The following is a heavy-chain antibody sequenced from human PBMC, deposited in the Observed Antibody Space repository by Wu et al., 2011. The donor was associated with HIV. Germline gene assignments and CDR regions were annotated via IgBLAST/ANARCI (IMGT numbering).Heavy chain of an antibody. V-gene: IGHV1-2*02. D-gene: IGHD3-22*01. Sequence: QVQLVQSGAEVKKPGASVKVSCRASGYTFTGYYMHWVRQAPGQGLEWMGWINPNSGGTEYSQKFQGRVTMTRDTSISTMYMDLSNLRSDDAALYYCARPPPGSTYYYEQYYFGYWGQGTLVTVSS. CDR1: GYTFTGYY. CDR2: INPNSGGT. CDR3: ARPPPGSTYYYEQYYFGY. J-gene: IGHJ4*02.